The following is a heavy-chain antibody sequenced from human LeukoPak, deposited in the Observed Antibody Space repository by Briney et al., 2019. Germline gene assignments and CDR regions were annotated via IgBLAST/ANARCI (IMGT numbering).Heavy chain of an antibody. CDR2: ISTSGTTR. J-gene: IGHJ4*02. CDR1: GFTFSSYE. V-gene: IGHV3-48*03. Sequence: GSLRLSCAASGFTFSSYEMNWVRQAPGKGLEWISYISTSGTTRYYADSVKGRFTISRDNAKNSLYLQMNSLRAEDTAIYYCARDEVGATTEFDYWGQGTLVTVSS. CDR3: ARDEVGATTEFDY. D-gene: IGHD1-26*01.